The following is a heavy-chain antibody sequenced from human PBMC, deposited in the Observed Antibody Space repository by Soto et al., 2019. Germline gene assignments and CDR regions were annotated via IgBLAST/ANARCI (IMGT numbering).Heavy chain of an antibody. V-gene: IGHV4-30-4*01. Sequence: SETLSLTCTVSGDSISRGNFYWSWIRHSPGRGLEWIGSIYYNGITYYNPSLKSRVAVSVDTSKIQFSLRLSSVTAADTAVYYCAREVTMVRAFDYWGQGTLVTVYS. CDR2: IYYNGIT. CDR3: AREVTMVRAFDY. CDR1: GDSISRGNFY. D-gene: IGHD3-10*01. J-gene: IGHJ4*02.